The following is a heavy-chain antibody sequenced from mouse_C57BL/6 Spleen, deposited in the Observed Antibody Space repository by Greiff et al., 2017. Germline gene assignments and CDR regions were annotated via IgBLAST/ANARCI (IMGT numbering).Heavy chain of an antibody. CDR2: IYPRDGST. CDR1: GYTFTSYD. CDR3: TIYYYDYDGAWFAY. Sequence: QVQLQQSGPELVKPGASVKLSCKASGYTFTSYDINWVKQRPGQGLEWIGWIYPRDGSTKYTEKFKGKATLTVATSSSTAYIELPCLTSEDSSVYFCTIYYYDYDGAWFAYWGQGTLVTVSA. J-gene: IGHJ3*01. D-gene: IGHD2-4*01. V-gene: IGHV1-85*01.